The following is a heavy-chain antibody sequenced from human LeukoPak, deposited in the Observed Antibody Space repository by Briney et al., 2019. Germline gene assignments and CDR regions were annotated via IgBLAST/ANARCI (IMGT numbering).Heavy chain of an antibody. CDR3: ARDREAGWRVPPVRLGELSVLDY. CDR1: GYTFTSYY. V-gene: IGHV1-46*01. CDR2: INPSGGST. Sequence: AASVKVSCKASGYTFTSYYMHWVRQAPGQGLEWMGIINPSGGSTSYAQKFQGRVTMTRDTSTRTVYMELSSLISEGTAVYYCARDREAGWRVPPVRLGELSVLDYWGQGTLVTVSS. J-gene: IGHJ4*02. D-gene: IGHD3-16*02.